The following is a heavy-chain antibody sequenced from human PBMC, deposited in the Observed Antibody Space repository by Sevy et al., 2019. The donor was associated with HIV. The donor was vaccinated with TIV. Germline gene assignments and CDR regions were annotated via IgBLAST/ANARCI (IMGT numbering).Heavy chain of an antibody. V-gene: IGHV1-18*01. CDR3: ARDSSSWYADY. Sequence: ASVKVSCKASGYTFTNYGISWVRQAPGQGLEWMGWISAYNGNINYPQKLQGRVTMTTDTSTSTAYMELRSLRSDDTAVYYCARDSSSWYADYWGQGTLVTVSS. D-gene: IGHD6-13*01. CDR1: GYTFTNYG. J-gene: IGHJ4*02. CDR2: ISAYNGNI.